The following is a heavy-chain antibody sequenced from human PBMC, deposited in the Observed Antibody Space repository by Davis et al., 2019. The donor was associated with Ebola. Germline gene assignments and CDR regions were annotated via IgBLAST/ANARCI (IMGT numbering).Heavy chain of an antibody. CDR2: IYHSGST. J-gene: IGHJ4*02. V-gene: IGHV4-4*02. D-gene: IGHD6-19*01. CDR1: GGSISSSNW. Sequence: MPSETLSLTCAVSGGSISSSNWWSWVRQPPGKGLEWIGEIYHSGSTNYNPSLKSRVTISVDKSKNQFSLKLSSVTAADTAVYYCARQYSSGWDYFDYWGQGTLVTVSS. CDR3: ARQYSSGWDYFDY.